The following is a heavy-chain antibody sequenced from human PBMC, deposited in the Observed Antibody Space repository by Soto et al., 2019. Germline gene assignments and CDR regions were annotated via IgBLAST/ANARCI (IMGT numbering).Heavy chain of an antibody. D-gene: IGHD6-19*01. CDR3: ASAGGLGAVAADY. J-gene: IGHJ4*02. Sequence: QLQLQESGSGLVKPSQTLSLTCAVSGGSISSGGYSWSWIRQPPGKGLEWIGYIYHSGSTYYNPSLNSRATISVDRSKNQFSLKLSSVTAADTAVYYCASAGGLGAVAADYWGQGTLVPVSS. CDR1: GGSISSGGYS. V-gene: IGHV4-30-2*01. CDR2: IYHSGST.